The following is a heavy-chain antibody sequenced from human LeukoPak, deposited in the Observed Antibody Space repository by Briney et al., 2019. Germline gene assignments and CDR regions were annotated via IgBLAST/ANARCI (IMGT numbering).Heavy chain of an antibody. J-gene: IGHJ4*02. CDR3: ARSYCTNGVCHFYYFDY. D-gene: IGHD2-8*01. Sequence: SETLSLTCTVSGVSISSGDYYWSWIRQPPGKGLEWIGYIYYSGSTYYNPSLKSRVTISVDTSKNQFSLKLSSVTAADTAVYYCARSYCTNGVCHFYYFDYWGQGTLVTVSS. CDR1: GVSISSGDYY. V-gene: IGHV4-30-4*08. CDR2: IYYSGST.